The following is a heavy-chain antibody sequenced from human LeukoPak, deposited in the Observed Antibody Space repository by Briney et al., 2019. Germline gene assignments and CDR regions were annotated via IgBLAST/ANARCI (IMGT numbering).Heavy chain of an antibody. CDR3: ARGEIVGATPVGY. D-gene: IGHD1-26*01. Sequence: ASVKVSCKASGYTFTSYDINWVRQATGQGLKWMGWMNPNSGNTGYAQKFQGRVTMTRNTSISTAYMELRSLRSDDTAVYYCARGEIVGATPVGYWGQGTLVTVSS. V-gene: IGHV1-8*01. J-gene: IGHJ4*02. CDR1: GYTFTSYD. CDR2: MNPNSGNT.